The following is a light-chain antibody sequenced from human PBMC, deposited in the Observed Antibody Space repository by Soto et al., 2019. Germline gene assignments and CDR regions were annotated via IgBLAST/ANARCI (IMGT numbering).Light chain of an antibody. CDR2: AAS. CDR3: QQSHNMPFT. V-gene: IGKV1-39*01. CDR1: QSITNY. J-gene: IGKJ3*01. Sequence: DIQMTQSPSSLSASVGDRVTITCRASQSITNYLNWYQHKPGKAPKLLVYAASSLQSGVPSRFSGSGSGTDFTLTISSLQPEDSAAYFCQQSHNMPFTFGPGTKVDIK.